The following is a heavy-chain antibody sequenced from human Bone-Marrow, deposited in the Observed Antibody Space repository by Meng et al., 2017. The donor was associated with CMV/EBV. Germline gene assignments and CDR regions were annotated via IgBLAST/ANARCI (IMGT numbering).Heavy chain of an antibody. V-gene: IGHV1-46*01. J-gene: IGHJ4*01. CDR1: GYTFTSYY. CDR2: INPSGGST. Sequence: ASVKVSCKASGYTFTSYYMHWVRQAPGQGLEWMGIINPSGGSTNYAQKFQGRVTLTGDTSTSTVYMELSSLKSEDTAVYYCARASPTNVDSEAYYFVFSFWGQGTMVTVSS. CDR3: ARASPTNVDSEAYYFVFSF. D-gene: IGHD3/OR15-3a*01.